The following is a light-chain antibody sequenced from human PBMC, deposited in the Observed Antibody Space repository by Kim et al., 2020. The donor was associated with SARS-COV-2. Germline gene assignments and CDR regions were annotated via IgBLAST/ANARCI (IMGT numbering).Light chain of an antibody. J-gene: IGKJ2*01. V-gene: IGKV3-20*01. CDR2: AAS. CDR3: HQYLSSPRT. CDR1: QTIDSLY. Sequence: PGESATLSCRASQTIDSLYIAWYQKKAGQAPRFLIYAASSRAPGVPDRFSGRGSGTDFTLTISRLEPEDSAVYYCHQYLSSPRTFGLGTKLE.